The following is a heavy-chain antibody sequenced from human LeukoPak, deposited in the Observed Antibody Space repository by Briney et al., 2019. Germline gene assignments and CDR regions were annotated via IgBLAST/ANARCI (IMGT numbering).Heavy chain of an antibody. J-gene: IGHJ6*03. CDR1: GFTFSRCD. CDR3: AKGGIFHCSSTSCYSSYMDV. V-gene: IGHV3-30*19. CDR2: ISYDGSNK. Sequence: GGSLRLSCAASGFTFSRCDMHWVRQAPGKGLEWVAVISYDGSNKYYADSVKGRFTISRDNSKNTLYLQMNSLRAEDTAVYYCAKGGIFHCSSTSCYSSYMDVWGKGTTVTISS. D-gene: IGHD2-2*01.